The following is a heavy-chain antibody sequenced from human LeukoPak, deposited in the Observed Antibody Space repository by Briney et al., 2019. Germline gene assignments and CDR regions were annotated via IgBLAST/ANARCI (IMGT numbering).Heavy chain of an antibody. J-gene: IGHJ4*02. Sequence: SETLSLTCTVSGGSISSDYWSWIRQPPGKGLEWIGYIYYSGITNYNPSLKSRVTISVDTSKNQFSLKLSSVTAADTAVYYCARHPELYFFDYWGQGTLVTVSS. D-gene: IGHD3-10*01. CDR3: ARHPELYFFDY. CDR2: IYYSGIT. CDR1: GGSISSDY. V-gene: IGHV4-59*08.